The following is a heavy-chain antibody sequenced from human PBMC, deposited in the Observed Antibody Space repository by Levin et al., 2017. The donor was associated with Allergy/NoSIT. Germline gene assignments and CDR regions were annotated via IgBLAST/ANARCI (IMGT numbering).Heavy chain of an antibody. J-gene: IGHJ4*02. V-gene: IGHV3-21*01. D-gene: IGHD4-17*01. CDR3: ARTTTVTHHYYFDY. Sequence: PGGSLRLSCAASGFTFSSYSMNWVRQAPGKGLEWVSSISSSSSYIYYADSVKGRFTISRDNAKNSLYLQMNSLRAEDTAVYYCARTTTVTHHYYFDYWGQGTLVTVSS. CDR2: ISSSSSYI. CDR1: GFTFSSYS.